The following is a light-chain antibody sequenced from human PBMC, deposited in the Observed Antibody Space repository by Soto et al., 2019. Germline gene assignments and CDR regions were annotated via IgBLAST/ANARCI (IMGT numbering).Light chain of an antibody. CDR3: QQYTNTNNPWM. Sequence: AIRMTQSPSSLSASTGERVTITCRASQGISSYLAWYQQKPGKAPKLLIYDASTLQSGVASRFSGSGSGTEFTLIISGLQPDDSATYYCQQYTNTNNPWMFGQGTKVDI. CDR1: QGISSY. J-gene: IGKJ1*01. CDR2: DAS. V-gene: IGKV1-8*01.